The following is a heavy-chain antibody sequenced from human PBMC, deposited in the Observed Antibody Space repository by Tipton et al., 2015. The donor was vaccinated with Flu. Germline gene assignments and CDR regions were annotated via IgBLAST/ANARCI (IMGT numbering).Heavy chain of an antibody. CDR1: GDSISRGSYY. D-gene: IGHD2-8*01. Sequence: TLSLTCTVSGDSISRGSYYYNWVRQPAGEGLEWIGRIYTNTNTNYNASLKSRVTISIDRSKNQFSLRLTSVTAADAAMYYCARMRARDCTNGVCYLWYFDLWGRGTLVTVSS. CDR2: IYTNTNT. CDR3: ARMRARDCTNGVCYLWYFDL. V-gene: IGHV4-61*02. J-gene: IGHJ2*01.